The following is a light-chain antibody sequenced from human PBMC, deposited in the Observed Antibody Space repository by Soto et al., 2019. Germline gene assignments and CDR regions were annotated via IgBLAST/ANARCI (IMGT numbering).Light chain of an antibody. Sequence: ENVFTQSPGTLSLSPGERATLSCRASQTIGSNLAWYQQKLGQAPRLLIYGASTRATDIPPRFSGSGSGTEFTLTISSLQSEDFAIYYCQQYNNWPRTFGQGTKVDIK. CDR2: GAS. V-gene: IGKV3-15*01. CDR3: QQYNNWPRT. CDR1: QTIGSN. J-gene: IGKJ1*01.